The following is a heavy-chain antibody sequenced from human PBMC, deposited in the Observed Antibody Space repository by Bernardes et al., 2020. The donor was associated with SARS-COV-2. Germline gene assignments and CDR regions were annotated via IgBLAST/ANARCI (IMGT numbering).Heavy chain of an antibody. CDR3: ARALGLARGIDDAFDL. V-gene: IGHV3-73*01. J-gene: IGHJ3*01. D-gene: IGHD3-10*01. CDR1: GFSFAGSP. CDR2: IIPKVNNYAT. Sequence: GGSLRLSCAGSGFSFAGSPIHWVRQSSGKGLEWVGRIIPKVNNYATEYATSVRGRCLITRDDSKTTAFLQMNGLTADDTGVYYCARALGLARGIDDAFDLWGQGTMVTVSS.